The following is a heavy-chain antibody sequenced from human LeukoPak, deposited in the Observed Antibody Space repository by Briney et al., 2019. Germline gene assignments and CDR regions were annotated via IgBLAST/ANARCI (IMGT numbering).Heavy chain of an antibody. J-gene: IGHJ4*02. CDR2: ISAYNGNT. CDR1: GYTYTSYG. D-gene: IGHD3-10*01. V-gene: IGHV1-18*01. Sequence: ASVKVSCKASGYTYTSYGISWVRQAPGQGLEWMGWISAYNGNTNYAQKLQGRVTMTTDTSTSTAYMELRSLRSDDTAVYYCARDRRFGDQVDYWGQGTLVTVSS. CDR3: ARDRRFGDQVDY.